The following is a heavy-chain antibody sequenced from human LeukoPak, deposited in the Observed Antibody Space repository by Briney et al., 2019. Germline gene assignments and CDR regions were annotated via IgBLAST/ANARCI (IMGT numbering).Heavy chain of an antibody. CDR3: AAVMTRYDFWSGYYHFDY. CDR2: INPNSGGT. CDR1: GYTFTGYY. J-gene: IGHJ4*02. D-gene: IGHD3-3*01. Sequence: RASVKVSCKASGYTFTGYYMHWVRQAPGQGLEWMGWINPNSGGTNYAQKFQGRVTMTRDTSISTAYMELSRLRSDDTAVYYCAAVMTRYDFWSGYYHFDYWGQGTLVTVSS. V-gene: IGHV1-2*02.